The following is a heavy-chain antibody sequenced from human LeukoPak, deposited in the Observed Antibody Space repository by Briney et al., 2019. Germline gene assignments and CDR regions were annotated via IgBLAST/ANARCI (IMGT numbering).Heavy chain of an antibody. V-gene: IGHV1-2*02. Sequence: ASVTVSCTASGYTFTGYYMHWVRQPPGQGLEWMGWINPNSGGTNYAQKFQGRVTMTRDTSISTAYMELSRLRSDDTAVYYCARARYYYDSSGSPNDYWGQGTLVTVSS. J-gene: IGHJ4*02. CDR2: INPNSGGT. D-gene: IGHD3-22*01. CDR1: GYTFTGYY. CDR3: ARARYYYDSSGSPNDY.